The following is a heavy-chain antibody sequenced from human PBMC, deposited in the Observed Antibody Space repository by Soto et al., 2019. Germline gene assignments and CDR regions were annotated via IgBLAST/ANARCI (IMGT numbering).Heavy chain of an antibody. CDR3: ARDFWSGYYTGYYYYGMDV. J-gene: IGHJ6*02. CDR2: IYYSGST. V-gene: IGHV4-30-4*01. Sequence: QVQLQESGPGLVKPSQTLSLTCTVSGGSISSGDYYWSWIRQPPGKGLEWIGYIYYSGSTYYNPSLKSRVTISVDTSKNQFSLKLSSVTAADTAVYYCARDFWSGYYTGYYYYGMDVWGQGTTVTVSS. CDR1: GGSISSGDYY. D-gene: IGHD3-3*01.